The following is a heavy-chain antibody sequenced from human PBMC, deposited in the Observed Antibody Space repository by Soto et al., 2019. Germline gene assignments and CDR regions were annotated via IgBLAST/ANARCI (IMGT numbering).Heavy chain of an antibody. D-gene: IGHD3-22*01. V-gene: IGHV3-7*03. CDR3: ARGYYYDSSGYPDY. CDR2: IKLDGSEK. J-gene: IGHJ4*02. Sequence: GGSLRLSCIGSGFTFSSYWMTWDRQAPGKGLEWVANIKLDGSEKNYVDSVKGRFTISTDSAQNSLYLQMNSLRAEDTAVYYCARGYYYDSSGYPDYWGQGTLVTVSS. CDR1: GFTFSSYW.